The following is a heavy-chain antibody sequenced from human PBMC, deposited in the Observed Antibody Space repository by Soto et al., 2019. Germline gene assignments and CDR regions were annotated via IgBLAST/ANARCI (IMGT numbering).Heavy chain of an antibody. Sequence: SVKVSCKASGGTSSSYAISWVRQAPGQGLEWMGGIIPIFGTANYAQKFQGRVTITADESTSTAYMELSSLRSEDTAVYYCAREADYGGPPGTHQLWFDPWGQGTLVTVSS. D-gene: IGHD4-17*01. CDR3: AREADYGGPPGTHQLWFDP. CDR1: GGTSSSYA. J-gene: IGHJ5*02. V-gene: IGHV1-69*13. CDR2: IIPIFGTA.